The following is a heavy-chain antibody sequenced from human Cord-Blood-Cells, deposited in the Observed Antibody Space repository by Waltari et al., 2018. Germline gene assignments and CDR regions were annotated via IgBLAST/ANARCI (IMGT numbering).Heavy chain of an antibody. J-gene: IGHJ6*03. Sequence: QVQLVQSGAEVKKPGSSVKVSCKASGGTFSSYAISWVRQAPGQGLEWMGGIIPILGIANYAQKCQGRVTITADESTSTAYMELSSLRSEDTAVYYCAREGYCSSTSCPYYYYYMDVWGKGTTVTVSS. V-gene: IGHV1-69*04. CDR2: IIPILGIA. CDR1: GGTFSSYA. CDR3: AREGYCSSTSCPYYYYYMDV. D-gene: IGHD2-2*01.